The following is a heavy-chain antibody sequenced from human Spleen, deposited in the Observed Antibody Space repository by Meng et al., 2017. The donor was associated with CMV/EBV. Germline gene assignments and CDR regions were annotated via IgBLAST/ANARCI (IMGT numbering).Heavy chain of an antibody. CDR3: ARRRSGTYDDAFDV. V-gene: IGHV5-51*01. D-gene: IGHD1-26*01. CDR2: IYPGDSDT. Sequence: SGYSFPNYWIGWVRQMSGKGLELMGIIYPGDSDTRYSPSFQGQVTLSADKSINTAYLQWSSLKASDTAMYYCARRRSGTYDDAFDVWGQGTMVTVSS. J-gene: IGHJ3*01. CDR1: GYSFPNYW.